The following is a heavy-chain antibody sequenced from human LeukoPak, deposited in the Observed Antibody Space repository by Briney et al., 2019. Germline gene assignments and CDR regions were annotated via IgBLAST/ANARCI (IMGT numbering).Heavy chain of an antibody. J-gene: IGHJ4*02. CDR3: AKASGSPYYFDY. D-gene: IGHD3-10*01. CDR1: GFTFSNFA. Sequence: GGSLRLACAASGFTFSNFAMSWVRQAPGKGLECVSLISANGGATSYADSVKPPFTISPDNSKSTLYLQMNSLRADDTAVYYCAKASGSPYYFDYWGQGTLVTVSS. CDR2: ISANGGAT. V-gene: IGHV3-23*01.